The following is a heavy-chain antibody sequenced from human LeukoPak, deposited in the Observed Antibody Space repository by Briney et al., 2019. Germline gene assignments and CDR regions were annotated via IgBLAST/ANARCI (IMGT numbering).Heavy chain of an antibody. D-gene: IGHD1-26*01. Sequence: GGSLRLSCAASGFTFSSYEMNWVRQVPGKGLEWIGLFKSKTNGGTTDYAAPVKGRFTMSRDDSKNTLYLQMNSLKTEDTAMYYCTTEYSGSFSNWGQGILVTVSS. CDR3: TTEYSGSFSN. J-gene: IGHJ4*02. CDR2: FKSKTNGGTT. CDR1: GFTFSSYE. V-gene: IGHV3-15*01.